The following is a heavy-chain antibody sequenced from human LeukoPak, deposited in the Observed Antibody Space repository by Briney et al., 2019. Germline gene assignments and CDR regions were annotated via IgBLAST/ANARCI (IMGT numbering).Heavy chain of an antibody. CDR2: ISSSSSYI. V-gene: IGHV3-21*01. CDR1: GFTFSSYS. Sequence: PGGSLRLSCAASGFTFSSYSMNWVRQAPGKGLEWVSSISSSSSYIYYADSVKGRFTISRDNAKNSLYLQMNSLRAEDTAVYYCARDGKVRGVNRLASSYMDVWGKGTTVTVSS. J-gene: IGHJ6*03. D-gene: IGHD3-10*01. CDR3: ARDGKVRGVNRLASSYMDV.